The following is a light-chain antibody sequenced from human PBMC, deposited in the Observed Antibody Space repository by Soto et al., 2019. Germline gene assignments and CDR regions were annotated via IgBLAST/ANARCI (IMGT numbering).Light chain of an antibody. Sequence: EIVLTQSPATLSVSPGERATLSCRASQNVGSNLAWYQHKPGHAPSLLIYGASTRATGIPARFSGSGSGTEFTPTIRSLQSEDFAVYYWHQYNNWPPWTFGQGTKVDNK. CDR2: GAS. V-gene: IGKV3-15*01. CDR1: QNVGSN. CDR3: HQYNNWPPWT. J-gene: IGKJ1*01.